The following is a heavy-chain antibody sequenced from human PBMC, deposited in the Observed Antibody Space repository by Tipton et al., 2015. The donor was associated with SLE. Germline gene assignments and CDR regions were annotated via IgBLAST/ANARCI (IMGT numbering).Heavy chain of an antibody. D-gene: IGHD6-13*01. CDR2: IYYSGST. J-gene: IGHJ3*02. V-gene: IGHV4-59*01. Sequence: PGLVKPSETLSLTCTVSGGSISSYYWSWIRQPPGKGLEWIGYIYYSGSTNYNPSLKSRVTISVDTSKNHFSLKLSSVTAADTAVYYCARFYSSSWSNDAFDIWGQGTMVTVSS. CDR3: ARFYSSSWSNDAFDI. CDR1: GGSISSYY.